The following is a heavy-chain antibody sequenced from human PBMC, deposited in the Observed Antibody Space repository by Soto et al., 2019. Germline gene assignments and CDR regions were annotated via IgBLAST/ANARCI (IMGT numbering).Heavy chain of an antibody. V-gene: IGHV1-8*01. D-gene: IGHD2-2*01. CDR2: MNPNSGNT. J-gene: IGHJ6*03. Sequence: ASVKVSCKASGYTFTSYDINWVRQATGQGLEWMGWMNPNSGNTGYAQKFQGRVTMTRNTSISTAYMELSSLRSEDTAVYYCAKGGDIVVVPAAMRYYYYYMDVWGKGTTVTAP. CDR1: GYTFTSYD. CDR3: AKGGDIVVVPAAMRYYYYYMDV.